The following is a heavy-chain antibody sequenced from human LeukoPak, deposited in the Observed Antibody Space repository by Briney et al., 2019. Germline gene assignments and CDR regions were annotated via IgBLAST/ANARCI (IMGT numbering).Heavy chain of an antibody. J-gene: IGHJ3*02. CDR3: AKTIYAIGELSAFDI. CDR1: GFTFSSYS. V-gene: IGHV3-23*01. CDR2: ISGSGGST. Sequence: GGSLRLSCAASGFTFSSYSMNWVRQAPGKGLEWVSAISGSGGSTYYADSVKGRFTISRDNSKNTLYLQMNSLRAEDTAVYYCAKTIYAIGELSAFDIWGQGTMVTVSS. D-gene: IGHD3-10*01.